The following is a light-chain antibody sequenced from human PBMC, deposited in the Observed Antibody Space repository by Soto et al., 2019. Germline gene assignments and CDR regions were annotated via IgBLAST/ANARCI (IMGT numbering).Light chain of an antibody. J-gene: IGLJ2*01. CDR2: DVD. CDR1: SSDIGSYNY. CDR3: CSYAGRSTYVV. V-gene: IGLV2-14*03. Sequence: QSALAQPASVSGSPGQSITISCTGSSSDIGSYNYVCWYQQRPGKAPKLIIYDVDYRPSGVSHRFSGSRSGNTASLTISGLQAEDEADYYCCSYAGRSTYVVFGGGTKLTVL.